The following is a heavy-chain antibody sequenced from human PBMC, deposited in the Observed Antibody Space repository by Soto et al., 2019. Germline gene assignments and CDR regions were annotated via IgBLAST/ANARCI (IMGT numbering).Heavy chain of an antibody. V-gene: IGHV4-30-2*01. CDR1: GGSISSGGYS. Sequence: SETLSLTCAVSGGSISSGGYSWSWIRQPPGKGLEWIGYIYHSGSTYYNPSLKSRATISVDTSKNQFSLKLNSVTAADTAVYYCARVQYSSGWYFDYWGQGAQVTVSS. J-gene: IGHJ4*02. CDR2: IYHSGST. CDR3: ARVQYSSGWYFDY. D-gene: IGHD6-19*01.